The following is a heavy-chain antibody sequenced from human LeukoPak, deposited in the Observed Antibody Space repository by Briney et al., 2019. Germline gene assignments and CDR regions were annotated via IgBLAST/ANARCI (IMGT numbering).Heavy chain of an antibody. CDR1: GLTFGSSD. J-gene: IGHJ4*02. CDR2: ITFHGRDT. V-gene: IGHV3-64D*06. CDR3: VKVGISTYDH. Sequence: AGGSLRLSCSVSGLTFGSSDMHWVRQAPGKALEYVPAITFHGRDTYYADSVNGRFTISRDNSKDTLYLQMSNLRPEDTAIYYCVKVGISTYDHWGQGTLVTVSS. D-gene: IGHD2/OR15-2a*01.